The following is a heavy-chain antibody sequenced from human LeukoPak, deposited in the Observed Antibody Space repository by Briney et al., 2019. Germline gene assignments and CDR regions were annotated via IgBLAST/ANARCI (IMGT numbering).Heavy chain of an antibody. D-gene: IGHD6-6*01. V-gene: IGHV4-59*01. CDR2: MYYGGTT. Sequence: SETLSLTCTVSGGSISRYYWSWIRQPPGKGLEWIGYMYYGGTTNYNPSLKSRVTISVDTSKNQFSLKLSSVTAADTAVYYCAREYSSSPAAFDYWGQGTLVTVSS. CDR1: GGSISRYY. CDR3: AREYSSSPAAFDY. J-gene: IGHJ4*02.